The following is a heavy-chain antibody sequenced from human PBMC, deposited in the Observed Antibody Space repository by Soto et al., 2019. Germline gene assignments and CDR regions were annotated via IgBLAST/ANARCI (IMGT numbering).Heavy chain of an antibody. Sequence: ASVKVSCKASGGTFSSNAISWVRQVPGQGLEWMGGIIPIFGTANYAQKFQGRVTITADESTSTAYMELSSLRSEDTAVYYCARYCSSTSCHRTAGMDVWGQGTTVTVSS. V-gene: IGHV1-69*13. D-gene: IGHD2-2*01. CDR3: ARYCSSTSCHRTAGMDV. J-gene: IGHJ6*02. CDR2: IIPIFGTA. CDR1: GGTFSSNA.